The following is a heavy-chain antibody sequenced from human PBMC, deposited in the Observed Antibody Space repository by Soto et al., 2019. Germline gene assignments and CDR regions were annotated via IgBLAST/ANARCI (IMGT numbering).Heavy chain of an antibody. CDR2: MYHSGST. Sequence: SETLSLTCAVSGGSISSGGYSWSWIRQPPGKGLEWIGYMYHSGSTYYNPSLKSRVTISVDTSKNQFSLKLSSVTAADTAVYYCARGRITLAPLFTMVRGVITYNWFDPWGQGTLVTVSS. CDR1: GGSISSGGYS. V-gene: IGHV4-30-2*01. CDR3: ARGRITLAPLFTMVRGVITYNWFDP. J-gene: IGHJ5*02. D-gene: IGHD3-10*01.